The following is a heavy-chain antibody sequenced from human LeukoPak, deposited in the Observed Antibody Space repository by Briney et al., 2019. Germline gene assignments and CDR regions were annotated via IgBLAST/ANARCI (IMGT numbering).Heavy chain of an antibody. CDR3: ARDFSPRRLWFPIDY. CDR2: INPNSGGT. V-gene: IGHV1-2*02. D-gene: IGHD3-10*01. CDR1: VYTFIDYY. Sequence: ASVKVSCKASVYTFIDYYMHWVRQAPGQGLEWMGWINPNSGGTNYAQKFQGRVTMTRDTSINTVSMELSRLTSDDTAVYYCARDFSPRRLWFPIDYWGQGTLVTVSS. J-gene: IGHJ4*02.